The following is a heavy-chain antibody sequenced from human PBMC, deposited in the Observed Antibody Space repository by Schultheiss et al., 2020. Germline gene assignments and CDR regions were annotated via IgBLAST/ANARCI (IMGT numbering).Heavy chain of an antibody. V-gene: IGHV1-24*01. CDR3: ASGLSPDIVVGIDPGRDAFDI. Sequence: ASVKVSCKASGYTFTRYYMHWVRQAPGKGLEWMGGFDPEDGETIYAQKFQGRVTITRDTSASTAYMELSSLRSEDTAVYYCASGLSPDIVVGIDPGRDAFDICGDVTMVTVSS. J-gene: IGHJ3*02. CDR2: FDPEDGET. D-gene: IGHD2-2*01. CDR1: GYTFTRYY.